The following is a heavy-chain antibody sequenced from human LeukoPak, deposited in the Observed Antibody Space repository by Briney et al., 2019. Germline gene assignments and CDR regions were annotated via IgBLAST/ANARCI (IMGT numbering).Heavy chain of an antibody. V-gene: IGHV4-39*01. Sequence: PSETLSLTCTVSGGSISSSSYYWGWIRQPPGKGLEWIGSIYYSGSTYYNPSLKSRVTISVDTSKNQFSLKLSSVTAADTAVYYCARLHTGELPGRVDYWGQGTLVAVSS. J-gene: IGHJ4*02. D-gene: IGHD1-26*01. CDR3: ARLHTGELPGRVDY. CDR1: GGSISSSSYY. CDR2: IYYSGST.